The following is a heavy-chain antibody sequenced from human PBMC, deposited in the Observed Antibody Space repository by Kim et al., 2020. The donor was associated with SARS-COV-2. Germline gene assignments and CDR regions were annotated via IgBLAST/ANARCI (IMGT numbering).Heavy chain of an antibody. CDR2: ISGDGGST. D-gene: IGHD2-15*01. V-gene: IGHV3-43*02. Sequence: GGSLRLSCAASGFTFDDYAMHWVRQAPGKGLEWVSLISGDGGSTYYADSVKGRFTISRDNSKNSLYLQMNSLRTEDTTLYYCAKDIWTGSVINYYYYGMDVWGQGTTVTVSS. CDR1: GFTFDDYA. J-gene: IGHJ6*02. CDR3: AKDIWTGSVINYYYYGMDV.